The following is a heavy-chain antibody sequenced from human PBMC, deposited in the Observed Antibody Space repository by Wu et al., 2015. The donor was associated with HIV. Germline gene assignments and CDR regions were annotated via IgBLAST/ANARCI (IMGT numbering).Heavy chain of an antibody. J-gene: IGHJ4*02. D-gene: IGHD3-10*02. V-gene: IGHV1-69*01. Sequence: QVQLVQSGAEVKKPGASVKVSCKASGYTLTSYDIHWVRQATGQGLEWLGGVIPMFRKAKYAQTFKGRLNIAAEEASTTVFMELRRLTSGDTAFYFCARNVPLLGQTWGRGTLVTVSS. CDR3: ARNVPLLGQT. CDR1: GYTLTSYD. CDR2: VIPMFRKA.